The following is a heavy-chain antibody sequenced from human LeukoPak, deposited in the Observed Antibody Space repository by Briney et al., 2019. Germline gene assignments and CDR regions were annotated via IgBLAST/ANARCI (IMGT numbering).Heavy chain of an antibody. Sequence: PSGTLSLTCSVSGGSISSSSYYWSWIRQPPGKGLEWIGYIYYSGSTNYNPSLKSRVTISVDTSKNQFSLKLSSVTAADTAVYYCARALNYYDSSGSRVDAFDIWGQGTMVTVSS. V-gene: IGHV4-61*01. CDR2: IYYSGST. D-gene: IGHD3-22*01. J-gene: IGHJ3*02. CDR1: GGSISSSSYY. CDR3: ARALNYYDSSGSRVDAFDI.